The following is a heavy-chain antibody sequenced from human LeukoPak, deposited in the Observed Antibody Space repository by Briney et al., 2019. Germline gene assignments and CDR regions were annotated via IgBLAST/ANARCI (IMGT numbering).Heavy chain of an antibody. CDR1: GFTLSSYS. J-gene: IGHJ6*03. CDR3: ARAHQYCSSTSCPTAYYYYYMDV. D-gene: IGHD2-2*01. Sequence: GGSLRLSCAASGFTLSSYSMNWVRQAPGKGLEWVSYISSSSSTIYYADSVKGRFTISRDNSKNTLYLQMNSLRAEDTAVYYCARAHQYCSSTSCPTAYYYYYMDVWGKGTTVTVSS. CDR2: ISSSSSTI. V-gene: IGHV3-48*01.